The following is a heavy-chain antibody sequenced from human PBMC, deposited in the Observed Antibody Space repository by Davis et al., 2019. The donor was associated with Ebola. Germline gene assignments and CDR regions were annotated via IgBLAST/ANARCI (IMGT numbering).Heavy chain of an antibody. CDR2: ITAGNGNT. D-gene: IGHD2/OR15-2a*01. CDR3: ARGSVYFRYYYYYYYMDV. V-gene: IGHV1-3*01. J-gene: IGHJ6*03. Sequence: AASVKVSCKASGYTFTSYSIHWVRQAPGQRLEWMGWITAGNGNTKYSQKFQGRVTITRDTSASTAYMELSSLRSEDTAVYYCARGSVYFRYYYYYYYMDVWGKGTTVTVSS. CDR1: GYTFTSYS.